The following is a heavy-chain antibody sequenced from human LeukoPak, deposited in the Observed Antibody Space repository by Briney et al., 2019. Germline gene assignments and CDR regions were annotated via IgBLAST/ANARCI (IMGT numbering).Heavy chain of an antibody. CDR3: ARVESSGWYYFDY. CDR2: INPNSGGT. D-gene: IGHD6-19*01. CDR1: GYTFTGYY. J-gene: IGHJ4*02. V-gene: IGHV1-2*02. Sequence: ASVKVSCKASGYTFTGYYIHWVRQAPGQGLEWMGWINPNSGGTNYAQKFQGRVTMTRDTSISTASMELSRLTSDDTAVYYCARVESSGWYYFDYWSQGTLVTVSS.